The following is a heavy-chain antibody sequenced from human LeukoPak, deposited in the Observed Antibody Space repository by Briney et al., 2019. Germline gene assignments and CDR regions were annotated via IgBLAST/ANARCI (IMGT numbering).Heavy chain of an antibody. Sequence: ASVKVSCKASGYTFTGYYMHWVRQAPGQGLEWMGWINPNSGDTNFAQKFQGRVTMTRDTSISTAYMELSRLRSDDTAVYYCARDPWVTGPMGFQHWGQGTLVTVSS. CDR3: ARDPWVTGPMGFQH. CDR1: GYTFTGYY. D-gene: IGHD2-21*02. CDR2: INPNSGDT. V-gene: IGHV1-2*02. J-gene: IGHJ1*01.